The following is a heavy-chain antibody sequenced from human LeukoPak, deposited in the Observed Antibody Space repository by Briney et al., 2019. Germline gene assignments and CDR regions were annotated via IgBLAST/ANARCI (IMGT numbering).Heavy chain of an antibody. CDR1: GFTFRSST. J-gene: IGHJ4*02. V-gene: IGHV3-23*01. D-gene: IGHD2-15*01. CDR3: AKQLGYCSDGSCYFPY. Sequence: GGSLRLSCAASGFTFRSSTMNWVRQAPGKGLEWISAISNNGGYTYYADSVQGRFTISRDNSKSTLCLQMNSLRAEDTAVYYCAKQLGYCSDGSCYFPYWGQGTLVTVSS. CDR2: ISNNGGYT.